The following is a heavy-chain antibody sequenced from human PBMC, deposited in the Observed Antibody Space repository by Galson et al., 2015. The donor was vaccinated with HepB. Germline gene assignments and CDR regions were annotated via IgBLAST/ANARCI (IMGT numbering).Heavy chain of an antibody. CDR2: INPSGGST. J-gene: IGHJ3*02. Sequence: SVKVSCKASGSTFIGYYMHWVRQAPGQGLEWMGIINPSGGSTSYAQKFQGRVTMTRDTSTSTVYMELSSLRSEDTAVYYCARAGLGGSLSSTSCYTCAFDIWGQGTMVTVSS. V-gene: IGHV1-46*03. D-gene: IGHD2-2*01. CDR3: ARAGLGGSLSSTSCYTCAFDI. CDR1: GSTFIGYY.